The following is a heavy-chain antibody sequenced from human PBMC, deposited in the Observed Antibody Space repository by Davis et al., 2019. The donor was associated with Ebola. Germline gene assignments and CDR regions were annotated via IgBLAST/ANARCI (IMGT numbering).Heavy chain of an antibody. CDR3: AREYCGGDCYPSTWDY. D-gene: IGHD2-21*02. CDR2: IYYSGST. CDR1: GGSFSGYY. J-gene: IGHJ4*02. Sequence: SETLSLTCAVYGGSFSGYYWSWIRQPPGKGLEWIGYIYYSGSTNYNPSLKSRVTISVDTSKNQFSLKLSSVTAADTAVYYCAREYCGGDCYPSTWDYWGQGTLVTVSS. V-gene: IGHV4-59*12.